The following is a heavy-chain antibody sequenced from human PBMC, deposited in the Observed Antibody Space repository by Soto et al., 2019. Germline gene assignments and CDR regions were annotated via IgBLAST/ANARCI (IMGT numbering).Heavy chain of an antibody. D-gene: IGHD3-10*01. J-gene: IGHJ4*02. CDR2: ISGSGAST. V-gene: IGHV3-23*01. Sequence: GGSLRLSCAASEFTFSSYAMNWVRQAPGKGLEWVSAISGSGASTFYADSVKGRFTISRDNSKNILNLQMNSLRVEDTAVYYCAKSIIGVVRGKDYWGQGTLVTVSS. CDR3: AKSIIGVVRGKDY. CDR1: EFTFSSYA.